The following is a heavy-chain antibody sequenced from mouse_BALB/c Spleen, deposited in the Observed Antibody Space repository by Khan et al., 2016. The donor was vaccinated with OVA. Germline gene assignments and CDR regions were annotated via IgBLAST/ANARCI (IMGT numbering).Heavy chain of an antibody. CDR3: AKDPPYYGMDY. CDR1: GFSLTDYA. J-gene: IGHJ4*01. Sequence: QVQLKESGPGLVAPSQSLSITCTVSGFSLTDYAVSWIRQPPGKGLEWLGVIWAGGSKYYYSVLKSRLSTITDNSKSQDFLKRNSLQTDDTAMYYCAKDPPYYGMDYWGQGTSVTVSS. V-gene: IGHV2-6-5*01. CDR2: IWAGGSK.